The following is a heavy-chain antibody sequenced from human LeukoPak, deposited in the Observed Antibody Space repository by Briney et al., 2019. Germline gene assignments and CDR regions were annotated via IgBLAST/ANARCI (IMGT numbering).Heavy chain of an antibody. J-gene: IGHJ4*02. CDR1: GFSLRTSGVG. V-gene: IGHV2-5*01. CDR2: IYWNDDT. CDR3: AHNYDHSSQRHFDY. Sequence: ESGPTLVNPTQTLTLICTFSGFSLRTSGVGVGWIRQPPGKALEWLAQIYWNDDTSYSPSLKSRLTISKDTSKNQVVLTMTNMNPADTATYYCAHNYDHSSQRHFDYWGQGTLVTVSS. D-gene: IGHD3-22*01.